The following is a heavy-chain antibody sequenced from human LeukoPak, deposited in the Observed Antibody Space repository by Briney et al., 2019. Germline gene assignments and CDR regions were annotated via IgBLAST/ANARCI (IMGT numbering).Heavy chain of an antibody. V-gene: IGHV4-38-2*01. CDR3: ASATALVYYGMDV. D-gene: IGHD6-13*01. J-gene: IGHJ6*04. Sequence: SETLSLTCAVSGYSISSGYYWGWIRQPPGKGLGWIGSIYHSGSTYYNPSLKRRVTISVDTSKNQFSLKLSSVTAADTAVYYCASATALVYYGMDVWGKGTTVTVSS. CDR2: IYHSGST. CDR1: GYSISSGYY.